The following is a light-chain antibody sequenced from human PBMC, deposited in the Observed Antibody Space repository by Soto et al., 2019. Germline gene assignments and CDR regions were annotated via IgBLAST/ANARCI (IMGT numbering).Light chain of an antibody. CDR3: SSYTSSSTLV. V-gene: IGLV2-14*01. CDR2: EVS. J-gene: IGLJ1*01. CDR1: SSDVGGYNY. Sequence: QSALTQPASVSGSPGQSITISCTGTSSDVGGYNYVSWYQQHPGKAPKLMIYEVSNRPSGVSNRFSGSKSGNTASLPISGLQAEAEAAYYCSSYTSSSTLVFGTGTKVTVL.